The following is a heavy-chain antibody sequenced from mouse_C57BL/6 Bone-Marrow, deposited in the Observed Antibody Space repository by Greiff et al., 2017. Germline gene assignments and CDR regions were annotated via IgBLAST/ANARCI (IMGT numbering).Heavy chain of an antibody. Sequence: EVMLVESGGGLVQSGRSLRLSCATSGFTFSDFYMEWVRQAPGKGLEWIAASRNKANDYTTEYSASVKGRFIVSRDTSQSILYLQMNALRAEDTAIYYCARDAGNDYAFAYWGQGTLVTVSA. CDR2: SRNKANDYTT. J-gene: IGHJ3*01. CDR1: GFTFSDFY. V-gene: IGHV7-1*01. CDR3: ARDAGNDYAFAY. D-gene: IGHD2-4*01.